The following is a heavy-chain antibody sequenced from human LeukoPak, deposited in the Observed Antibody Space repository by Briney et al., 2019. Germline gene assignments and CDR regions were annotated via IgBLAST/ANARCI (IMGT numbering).Heavy chain of an antibody. CDR3: TKKSSGWHGEYY. J-gene: IGHJ4*02. Sequence: PGGSLRLSCAASGFTLSIYAMSWVRQAPGEGLEWVSAISSSGGTTYYADSVKGRFTISRDNSNNTLFLQMNSLRAEDTAAYYCTKKSSGWHGEYYWGQGTLVTVSS. V-gene: IGHV3-23*01. CDR2: ISSSGGTT. CDR1: GFTLSIYA. D-gene: IGHD6-19*01.